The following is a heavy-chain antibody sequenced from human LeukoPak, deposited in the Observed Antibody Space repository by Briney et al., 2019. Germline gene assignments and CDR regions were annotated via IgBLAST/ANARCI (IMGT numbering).Heavy chain of an antibody. Sequence: GGSLRLSCAASGFTFSSYAMNWVRQAPGKGLEWVSYIGTGDNKHYADSLKGRFTTSRDDAKNTLYLQMNSLRAEDTAVYYCARRAGAYSHPYDYWGQGTLVTVSS. D-gene: IGHD4/OR15-4a*01. CDR3: ARRAGAYSHPYDY. CDR1: GFTFSSYA. CDR2: IGTGDNK. V-gene: IGHV3-21*05. J-gene: IGHJ4*02.